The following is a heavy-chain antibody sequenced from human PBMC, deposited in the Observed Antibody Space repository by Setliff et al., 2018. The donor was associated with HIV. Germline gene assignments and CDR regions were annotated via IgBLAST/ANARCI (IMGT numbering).Heavy chain of an antibody. J-gene: IGHJ5*01. Sequence: GASVKVSCKASGYSFSSYGISWLRQAPGQAPVWMGWISTDNHKTNYAQRLQDRVKMTSDTSTTTAYMELMSLRSDDTAIYYCARDAKYSESHLGWFDFWGQGTLVTVSS. CDR3: ARDAKYSESHLGWFDF. CDR1: GYSFSSYG. V-gene: IGHV1-18*01. CDR2: ISTDNHKT. D-gene: IGHD5-12*01.